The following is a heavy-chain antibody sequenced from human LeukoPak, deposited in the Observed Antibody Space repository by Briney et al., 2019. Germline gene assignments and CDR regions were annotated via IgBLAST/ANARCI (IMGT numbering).Heavy chain of an antibody. J-gene: IGHJ6*02. D-gene: IGHD3-9*01. CDR2: ISISGGTI. CDR1: GFTFNDYY. V-gene: IGHV3-11*01. CDR3: ARAYYDILTGSYALEV. Sequence: GGSLRLSCVASGFTFNDYYMSWIRQAPGKGLERISYISISGGTIYYADSVKGRFTISRDNAQNSLYLQMNSLRAEDTAVYYCARAYYDILTGSYALEVWGQGTTVIVSS.